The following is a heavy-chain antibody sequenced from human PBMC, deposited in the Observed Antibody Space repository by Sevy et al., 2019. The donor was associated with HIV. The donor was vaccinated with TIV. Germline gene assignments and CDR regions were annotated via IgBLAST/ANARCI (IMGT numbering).Heavy chain of an antibody. CDR3: VAANTWQDY. Sequence: GGSLRLSCAASGFTLSSYWMHWVRQAPGKGPVWVSGVNGDGSSTNYADSVKGRFTMSRDSAKNTLYLQMNSLRAEDTAVYFCVAANTWQDYWGQGTLVTVSS. CDR2: VNGDGSST. J-gene: IGHJ4*02. D-gene: IGHD2-15*01. CDR1: GFTLSSYW. V-gene: IGHV3-74*01.